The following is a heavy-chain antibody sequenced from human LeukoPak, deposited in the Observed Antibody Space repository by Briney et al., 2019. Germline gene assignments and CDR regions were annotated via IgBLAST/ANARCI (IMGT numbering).Heavy chain of an antibody. CDR3: VKDIFHWAFDI. CDR1: GFTFSSYE. V-gene: IGHV3-48*03. CDR2: ISSSGSTI. Sequence: GGALRLSCAASGFTFSSYEMNWVRQAPGKGLEGVSYISSSGSTIYYADSVMGRFTISRDIFRNPLYLQMNSLSAEDTAVYFCVKDIFHWAFDIWGQGTMVTVSS. D-gene: IGHD3-9*01. J-gene: IGHJ3*02.